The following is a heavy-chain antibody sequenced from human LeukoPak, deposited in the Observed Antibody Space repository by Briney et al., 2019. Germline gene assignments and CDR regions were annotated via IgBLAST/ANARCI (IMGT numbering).Heavy chain of an antibody. CDR1: GGSISSYY. CDR2: IFYSGST. V-gene: IGHV4-59*08. CDR3: ARHGLNHYDSSGFGY. Sequence: PSETLSLTCNVSGGSISSYYWSWIRQPPGKGLEWIGYIFYSGSTNYNPSLKSRVTISVDTSKSQFSLKLSFVTAADTAVYYCARHGLNHYDSSGFGYWGQGTLVTVSS. D-gene: IGHD3-22*01. J-gene: IGHJ4*02.